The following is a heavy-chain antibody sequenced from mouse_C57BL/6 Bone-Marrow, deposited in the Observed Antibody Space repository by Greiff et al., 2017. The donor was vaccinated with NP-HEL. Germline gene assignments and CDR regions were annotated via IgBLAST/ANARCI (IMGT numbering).Heavy chain of an antibody. CDR2: IYPGSGNT. D-gene: IGHD1-1*01. Sequence: VQLQQSGAELVRPGASVKLSCKASGYTFTDYYINWVKQRPGQGLEWIARIYPGSGNTYYNEKFKGKATLTAEKSSSTAYMQLSSLTSEDSAVYFCARSITTVVEDWGQGTTLTVSS. J-gene: IGHJ2*01. CDR1: GYTFTDYY. CDR3: ARSITTVVED. V-gene: IGHV1-76*01.